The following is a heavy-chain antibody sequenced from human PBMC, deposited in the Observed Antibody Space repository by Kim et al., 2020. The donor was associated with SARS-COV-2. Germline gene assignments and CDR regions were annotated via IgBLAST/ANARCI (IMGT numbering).Heavy chain of an antibody. CDR3: ARSQTFFYEDSGYPPFADY. V-gene: IGHV3-11*01. CDR1: GFSFSDFH. D-gene: IGHD3-22*01. Sequence: GGSLRLSCAASGFSFSDFHMSWIRQTPGKGLELVTYITFSGTDIFYVDSVEGRFTISRDNTKNLLFLQMNDLKAEDTAVYFCARSQTFFYEDSGYPPFADYWGQGTLVTVSS. J-gene: IGHJ4*02. CDR2: ITFSGTDI.